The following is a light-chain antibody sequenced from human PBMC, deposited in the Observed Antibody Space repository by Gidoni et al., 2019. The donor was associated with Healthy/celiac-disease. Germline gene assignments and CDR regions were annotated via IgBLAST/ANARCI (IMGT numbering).Light chain of an antibody. Sequence: DIQMTQSPSSLSASVGDRVTITCRASQSISSDFNWYQQKPGKAPKLLIYAASSSPSGVPSRFSGGGSGTDFTLTISSLQPEDFATYYCQQSYSTPITFXPXTKVDIK. J-gene: IGKJ3*01. CDR3: QQSYSTPIT. CDR1: QSISSD. V-gene: IGKV1-39*01. CDR2: AAS.